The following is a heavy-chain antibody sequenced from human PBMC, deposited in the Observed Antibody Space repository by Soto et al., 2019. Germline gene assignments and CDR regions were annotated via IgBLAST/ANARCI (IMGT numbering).Heavy chain of an antibody. CDR2: IYNDGTYS. Sequence: GGSLRLSCAASGFIFKMYWMHWVRQSPGKGLVWISRIYNDGTYSDYADSVRGRFTISRDNVNDTLYLQMNNLRAEDSGLYYCIRGPRPISTGTGAYWGQGTQVTVSS. J-gene: IGHJ4*02. CDR3: IRGPRPISTGTGAY. D-gene: IGHD3-10*01. CDR1: GFIFKMYW. V-gene: IGHV3-74*01.